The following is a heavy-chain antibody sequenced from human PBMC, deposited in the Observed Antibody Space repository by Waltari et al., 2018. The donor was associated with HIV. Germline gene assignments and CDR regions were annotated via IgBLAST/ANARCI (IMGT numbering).Heavy chain of an antibody. CDR1: GYTFTSYG. V-gene: IGHV1-18*01. J-gene: IGHJ4*02. CDR2: ISAYNGNT. Sequence: QVQLVQSGAEVKKPGASVKVSCKASGYTFTSYGVSWVRQAPGQGLEWMGWISAYNGNTNSAQNLQGRVTMTTDTSTSTAYMDLRSLTSDDTAVYYCARVMITFGGVIVIPFDYWGQGTLVTVSS. D-gene: IGHD3-16*02. CDR3: ARVMITFGGVIVIPFDY.